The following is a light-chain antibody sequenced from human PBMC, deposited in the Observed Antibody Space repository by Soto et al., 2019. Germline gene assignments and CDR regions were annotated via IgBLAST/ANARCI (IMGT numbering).Light chain of an antibody. CDR3: SSFTGSSYV. CDR2: GVT. CDR1: SSDVGNNNY. J-gene: IGLJ1*01. V-gene: IGLV2-14*03. Sequence: QSVLTQPASVSGSPGQSITISCTGTSSDVGNNNYVSWYQHNPGRAPKVMICGVTNRPSGVSNRFSGSKSGNTASLTISGLQAEDEADYYCSSFTGSSYVFGTGTKVTVL.